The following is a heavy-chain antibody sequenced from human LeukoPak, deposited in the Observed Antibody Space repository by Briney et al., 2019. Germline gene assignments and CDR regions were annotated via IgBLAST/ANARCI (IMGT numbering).Heavy chain of an antibody. CDR3: AKGECGGDCYYYYMDV. V-gene: IGHV3-30*02. J-gene: IGHJ6*03. Sequence: GGSLRLSCAASGFTFSSYGMHWVRQAPGKGLEWVAFIRYDGSNKYYADSVKGRFTISRDNSKNTLYLQMNSLRAEDTAVYYCAKGECGGDCYYYYMDVWGKGTTVTIS. D-gene: IGHD2-21*01. CDR2: IRYDGSNK. CDR1: GFTFSSYG.